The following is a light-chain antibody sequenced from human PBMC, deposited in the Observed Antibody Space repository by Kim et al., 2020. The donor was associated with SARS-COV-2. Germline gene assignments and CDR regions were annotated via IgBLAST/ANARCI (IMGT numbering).Light chain of an antibody. V-gene: IGKV3-11*01. Sequence: LTPGDSATLCCWARQGVSRYLAWYQKKPGQAPRLLNYDTYNRATGIPGRFSGSGSGTDFTLTISSLEPEDFAVYYCQQRSIWPPTSGTGTKVDIK. CDR2: DTY. CDR3: QQRSIWPPT. J-gene: IGKJ3*01. CDR1: QGVSRY.